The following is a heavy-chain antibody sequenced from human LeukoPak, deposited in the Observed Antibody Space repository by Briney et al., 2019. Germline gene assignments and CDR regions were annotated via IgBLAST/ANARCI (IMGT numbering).Heavy chain of an antibody. CDR3: ARGRSYGFDFDS. V-gene: IGHV4-61*01. Sequence: SETLSLTCDVSGVSINTCCYYWTWIRQPPGKGLEWIGYKYYSGSTRYNSSLRSRLTISLDSSKNQFSLRLTPVTAADTAVYYCARGRSYGFDFDSWGPGTLVIVSS. J-gene: IGHJ4*02. CDR2: KYYSGST. D-gene: IGHD5-18*01. CDR1: GVSINTCCYY.